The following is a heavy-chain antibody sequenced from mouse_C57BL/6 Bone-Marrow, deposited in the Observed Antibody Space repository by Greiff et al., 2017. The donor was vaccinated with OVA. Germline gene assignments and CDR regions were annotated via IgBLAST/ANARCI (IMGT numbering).Heavy chain of an antibody. CDR1: GYTFTSYW. CDR3: AIHGYVSSVSYWYFAV. V-gene: IGHV1-74*01. D-gene: IGHD1-1*01. J-gene: IGHJ1*03. CDR2: IHPSDSDT. Sequence: QVQLQQPGAELVKPGASVKVSCKASGYTFTSYWMHWVKQRPGQGLEWIGRIHPSDSDTNYNQQFKGKATLTVDKSYRPAYMQPSSLTSEYSAVYYGAIHGYVSSVSYWYFAVWGTGTTVTVSS.